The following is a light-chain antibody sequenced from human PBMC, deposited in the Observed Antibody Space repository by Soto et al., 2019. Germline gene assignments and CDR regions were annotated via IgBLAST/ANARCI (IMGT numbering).Light chain of an antibody. J-gene: IGKJ1*01. V-gene: IGKV1-6*02. Sequence: AIQMTQSPSSLAGSVGDRLTITCRASQDIGNGLGWYQQKPGKAPKLLIYAASSLQSGVSSRFSGSGSGTEFTLTISSLQPEDFAPYYCLQVFNFPRAFGQGTKVDIK. CDR1: QDIGNG. CDR2: AAS. CDR3: LQVFNFPRA.